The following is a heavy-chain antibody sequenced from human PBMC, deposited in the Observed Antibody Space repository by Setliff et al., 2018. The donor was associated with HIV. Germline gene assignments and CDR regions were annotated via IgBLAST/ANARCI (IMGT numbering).Heavy chain of an antibody. CDR2: INHSGNM. Sequence: SETLSLTCGGYGGSFSGYYWSWIRQPPGKGLEWIGEINHSGNMNYNPSLKSRVTMSIDTSKNQFSLKMTSVTAADTGVYYCVREIRAVPGFIDSWGQGAQVTVSS. V-gene: IGHV4-34*01. D-gene: IGHD6-19*01. CDR3: VREIRAVPGFIDS. CDR1: GGSFSGYY. J-gene: IGHJ4*02.